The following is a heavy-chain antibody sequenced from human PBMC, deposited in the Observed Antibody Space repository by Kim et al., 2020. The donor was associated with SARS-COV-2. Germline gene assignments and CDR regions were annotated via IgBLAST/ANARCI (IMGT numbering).Heavy chain of an antibody. Sequence: SGKGRFTISRDNSKNTLYLQMNSLRAEDTAVYYCAKNLAMIVVATPLWDWGQGTLVTVSS. CDR3: AKNLAMIVVATPLWD. J-gene: IGHJ4*02. D-gene: IGHD3-22*01. V-gene: IGHV3-23*01.